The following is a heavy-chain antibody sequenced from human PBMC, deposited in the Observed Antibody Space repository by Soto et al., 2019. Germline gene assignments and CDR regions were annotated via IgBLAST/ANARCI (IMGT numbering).Heavy chain of an antibody. V-gene: IGHV3-33*01. CDR2: IWYDGSNK. Sequence: QVPLVESGGGVVQPGRSLRLSCAASGFTFRSYGMHWVRQAPGKGLEWVAVIWYDGSNKYYANSVKGRFTISRDNSKNTLYLQMNSLRAEDTAVYYCARPKYSSSLYYFDSCGQGTLVTVSS. D-gene: IGHD6-13*01. J-gene: IGHJ4*02. CDR3: ARPKYSSSLYYFDS. CDR1: GFTFRSYG.